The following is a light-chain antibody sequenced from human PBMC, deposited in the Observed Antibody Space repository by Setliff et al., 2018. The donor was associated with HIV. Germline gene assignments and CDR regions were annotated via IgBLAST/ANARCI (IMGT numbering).Light chain of an antibody. CDR2: EVN. CDR1: SSHVGGYNY. J-gene: IGLJ2*01. CDR3: SSYAGSNNMI. Sequence: QSGLSSPPSAYGSHGQSVTISCTGTSSHVGGYNYVSWYQQHPGKALQVMVYEVNKRPSGVPDRFSGSKSGNTASLTVSGLQADDEADYYCSSYAGSNNMIFGGGTKVTVL. V-gene: IGLV2-8*01.